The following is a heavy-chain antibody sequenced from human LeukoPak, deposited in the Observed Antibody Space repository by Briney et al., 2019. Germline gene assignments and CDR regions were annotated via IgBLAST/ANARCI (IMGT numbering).Heavy chain of an antibody. Sequence: SETLSLTCTVSGGSISSGSYYWSWIRQPAGKGLEWIGRIYTSGSTNYNPSLKSRVTISVDTSKNQFSLKLSSVTAADTAVYYCAREAIFGVVMDVWGKGTTVTVSP. D-gene: IGHD3-3*01. CDR3: AREAIFGVVMDV. CDR2: IYTSGST. J-gene: IGHJ6*04. CDR1: GGSISSGSYY. V-gene: IGHV4-61*02.